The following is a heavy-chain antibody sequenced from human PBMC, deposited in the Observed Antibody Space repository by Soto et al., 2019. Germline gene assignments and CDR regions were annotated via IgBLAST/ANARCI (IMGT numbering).Heavy chain of an antibody. CDR1: GYSFSTYW. J-gene: IGHJ4*02. CDR3: ARHVRHYDSGNYFDVDF. D-gene: IGHD3-10*01. V-gene: IGHV5-10-1*01. Sequence: ESLKISCKGSGYSFSTYWISWVRQMPGKGLEWMGKIDPSDSYTNYSPSFQGHVSISRDTSISTAYLEWSSLEASDTAMYYCARHVRHYDSGNYFDVDFWGQGTVVTVSS. CDR2: IDPSDSYT.